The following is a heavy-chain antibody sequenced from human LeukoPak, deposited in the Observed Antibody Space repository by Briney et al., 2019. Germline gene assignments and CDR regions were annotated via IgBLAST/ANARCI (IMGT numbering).Heavy chain of an antibody. CDR3: ARQRSRDGYNYDGFDI. Sequence: GESLKISCKGSGYSFTSYWISWVCQMPGKGLEWMGIIYPGDSDTRYSPSFQGQVTISADRSISTAYLQWSSLRASDTAMYYCARQRSRDGYNYDGFDIWGQGTMVTVSS. CDR2: IYPGDSDT. D-gene: IGHD5-24*01. CDR1: GYSFTSYW. V-gene: IGHV5-51*01. J-gene: IGHJ3*02.